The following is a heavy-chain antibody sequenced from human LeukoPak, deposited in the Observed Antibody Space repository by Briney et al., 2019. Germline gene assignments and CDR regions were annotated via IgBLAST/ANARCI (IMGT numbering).Heavy chain of an antibody. J-gene: IGHJ5*01. V-gene: IGHV3-48*01. CDR1: GFTFSTYN. D-gene: IGHD1-26*01. CDR2: INGGGSAV. CDR3: ARVGSRGDWFDY. Sequence: GGSLRLSCAASGFTFSTYNMLWVRQTPGKGLEWLFYINGGGSAVHYADSVRDRFTFSRDNAKNSLYLQMDSLRVEDTGIYYCARVGSRGDWFDYWGQGTRVTVSS.